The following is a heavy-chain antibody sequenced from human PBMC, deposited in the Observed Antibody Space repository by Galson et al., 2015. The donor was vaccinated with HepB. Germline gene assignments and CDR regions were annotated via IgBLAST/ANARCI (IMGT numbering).Heavy chain of an antibody. J-gene: IGHJ4*02. Sequence: SLRLSCAASEFTFSSHAMNWVRQAPGKGLEWVSVISGSGITTYYVNSVKGRFTISRDNSKNTLYLQMNSLRAEDTAVYYCAKDLSHPNNPFDYWGQGTLVTVSS. V-gene: IGHV3-23*01. CDR1: EFTFSSHA. CDR2: ISGSGITT. CDR3: AKDLSHPNNPFDY. D-gene: IGHD1-14*01.